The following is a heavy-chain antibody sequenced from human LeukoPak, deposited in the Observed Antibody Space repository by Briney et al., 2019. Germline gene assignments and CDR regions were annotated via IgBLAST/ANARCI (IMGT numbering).Heavy chain of an antibody. Sequence: GGSLRLSCAASGFTFSSYAMSWVRQAPGKGLEWVAVISYDGSNKYYADSVKGRFTISRDNSKNTLYLQMNSLRAEDTAVYYCAKDTLRDWGQGTLVTVSS. J-gene: IGHJ4*02. CDR1: GFTFSSYA. CDR3: AKDTLRD. CDR2: ISYDGSNK. V-gene: IGHV3-30*18.